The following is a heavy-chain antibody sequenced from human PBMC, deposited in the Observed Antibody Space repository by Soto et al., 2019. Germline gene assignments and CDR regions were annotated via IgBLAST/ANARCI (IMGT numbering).Heavy chain of an antibody. CDR2: IYYSGST. J-gene: IGHJ4*02. Sequence: SETLSLTCTVSGGSISSGGYYWSWIRQHPGKGLEWIGYIYYSGSTYYNPSLKSRVTISVDTSKNQFSLKLSSVTAADTAVYYCASFPDTLTAVTTDYWGQGTLVTVSS. D-gene: IGHD4-4*01. CDR1: GGSISSGGYY. CDR3: ASFPDTLTAVTTDY. V-gene: IGHV4-31*03.